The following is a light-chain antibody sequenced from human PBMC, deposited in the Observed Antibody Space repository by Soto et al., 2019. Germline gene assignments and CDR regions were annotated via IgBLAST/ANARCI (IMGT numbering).Light chain of an antibody. CDR1: RSSIGSNV. Sequence: QAVVTQPPSTSGTPGQRVTISCSGSRSSIGSNVVEWYQQLPGTAPKLLIYNNNQRPSGVPDRFSGSKSGTSASLAISGLQSEDEADYYCATWDDRLYGRGFGGGTKLTGL. CDR3: ATWDDRLYGRG. J-gene: IGLJ2*01. CDR2: NNN. V-gene: IGLV1-44*01.